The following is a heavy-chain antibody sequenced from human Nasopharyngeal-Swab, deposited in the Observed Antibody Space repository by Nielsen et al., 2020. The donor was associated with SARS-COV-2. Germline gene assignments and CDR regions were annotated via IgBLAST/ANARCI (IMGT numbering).Heavy chain of an antibody. J-gene: IGHJ3*02. CDR2: IYYSGST. V-gene: IGHV4-30-4*08. D-gene: IGHD3-10*01. CDR3: ARGWGYYGSGSYDAFDI. CDR1: GGSVSSESYY. Sequence: SETLSLTCTVSGGSVSSESYYWTWVRQPPGKGLEWIGYIYYSGSTYYNPSLKSRVTISVDTSKNQFSLKLSSVTAADTAVYYCARGWGYYGSGSYDAFDIWGQGTMVTVSS.